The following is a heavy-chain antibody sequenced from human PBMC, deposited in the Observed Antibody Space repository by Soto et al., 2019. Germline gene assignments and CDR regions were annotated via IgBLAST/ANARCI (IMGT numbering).Heavy chain of an antibody. CDR3: AREVYDFWSGYYEDYYYYGMDV. V-gene: IGHV1-2*02. J-gene: IGHJ6*02. CDR2: INPNSGGT. D-gene: IGHD3-3*01. CDR1: GYTFTGYY. Sequence: ASVKVSCKASGYTFTGYYMHWVRQVPGQGLEWMGWINPNSGGTNYAQKFQGRVTMTRDTSISTAYMELSRLRSDDTAVYYCAREVYDFWSGYYEDYYYYGMDVWGQGTTVTVSS.